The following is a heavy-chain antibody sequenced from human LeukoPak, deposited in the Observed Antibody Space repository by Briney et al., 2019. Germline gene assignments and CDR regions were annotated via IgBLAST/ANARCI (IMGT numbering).Heavy chain of an antibody. D-gene: IGHD6-13*01. J-gene: IGHJ3*02. CDR2: IIPIFGTA. V-gene: IGHV1-69*13. CDR1: GGTFSSYA. Sequence: ASVKVSCKASGGTFSSYAISWVRQAPGQGLEWMGGIIPIFGTANYAQKFQGRVAITADESTSTAYMELSSLRSEDTAVYYCARIAAAGTRGAFDIWGQGTMVTVSS. CDR3: ARIAAAGTRGAFDI.